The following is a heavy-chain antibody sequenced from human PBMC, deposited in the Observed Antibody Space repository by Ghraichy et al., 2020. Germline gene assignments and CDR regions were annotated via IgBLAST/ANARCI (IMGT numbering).Heavy chain of an antibody. CDR1: GFTFNTYW. CDR3: ARAGYGGPSYYFDY. CDR2: INSDGSST. J-gene: IGHJ4*02. D-gene: IGHD4-23*01. Sequence: GGSLRLSCAASGFTFNTYWMHWVRQAPGKGLVWVSRINSDGSSTDYADSVKGRFTISRDNAKNTLFLKMNSLRAEDTAVYYCARAGYGGPSYYFDYWGQGTLVTVSS. V-gene: IGHV3-74*01.